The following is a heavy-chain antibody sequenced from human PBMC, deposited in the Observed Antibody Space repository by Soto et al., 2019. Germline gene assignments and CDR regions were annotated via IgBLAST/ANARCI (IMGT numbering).Heavy chain of an antibody. V-gene: IGHV1-46*01. D-gene: IGHD4-17*01. CDR3: ARDSTVRAFDI. CDR2: XXPXGXXX. J-gene: IGHJ3*02. Sequence: ASVKVSCKASGYTFTSYYMHLVRQAPGQGLEWXGIXXPXGXXXSXXXKFQGRVTMTRDTSTSTVYMELSSLRSEDTAVYYCARDSTVRAFDIWGQGTMVTVSS. CDR1: GYTFTSYY.